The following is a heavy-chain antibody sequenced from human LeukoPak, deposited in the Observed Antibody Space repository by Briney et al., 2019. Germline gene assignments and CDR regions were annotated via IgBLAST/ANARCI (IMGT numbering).Heavy chain of an antibody. Sequence: GGSLRLSCAASGFTFSIYAMSWVRQAPGEGLEWVSAISGNGGSTYYTDSVKGRFTISGDNSRNTLYVQMTRLTAEDTAVYYCAKYRDVTSKGSGLGSLGQGTLVTVSS. CDR3: AKYRDVTSKGSGLGS. CDR1: GFTFSIYA. D-gene: IGHD4-17*01. CDR2: ISGNGGST. J-gene: IGHJ5*01. V-gene: IGHV3-23*01.